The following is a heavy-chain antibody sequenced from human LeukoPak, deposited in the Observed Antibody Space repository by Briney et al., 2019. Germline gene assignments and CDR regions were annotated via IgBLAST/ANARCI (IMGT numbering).Heavy chain of an antibody. CDR3: ARDNCGGDCYYNWFDP. CDR2: IYHSGST. J-gene: IGHJ5*02. V-gene: IGHV4-38-2*02. Sequence: SETLSLTCAVSGYSISSGYYWGWIRQPPGKGLEWVGSIYHSGSTYYNPSLKSRVTISVDTSKNQFSLKLSSVTAADTAVYYCARDNCGGDCYYNWFDPWGQGTLVTVSS. D-gene: IGHD2-21*01. CDR1: GYSISSGYY.